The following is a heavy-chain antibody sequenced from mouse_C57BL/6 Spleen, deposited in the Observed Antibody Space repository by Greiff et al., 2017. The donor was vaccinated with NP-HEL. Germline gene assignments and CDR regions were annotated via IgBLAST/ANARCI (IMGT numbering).Heavy chain of an antibody. CDR1: GFNIKNTY. V-gene: IGHV14-3*01. CDR3: ASPYGSSPHWYFDV. CDR2: IDPANGNT. D-gene: IGHD1-1*01. J-gene: IGHJ1*03. Sequence: VQLQQSVAELVRPGASVKLSCTASGFNIKNTYMHWVKQRPEQGLEWIGRIDPANGNTQYAPKFQGKATRTADTSSNTAYLQLSSLTSEDTAIYYCASPYGSSPHWYFDVWGTGTTVTVSS.